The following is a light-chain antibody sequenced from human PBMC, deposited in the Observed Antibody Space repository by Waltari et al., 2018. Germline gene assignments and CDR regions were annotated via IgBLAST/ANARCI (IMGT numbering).Light chain of an antibody. CDR2: GAS. V-gene: IGKV3-15*01. CDR1: QSVNSN. CDR3: QQYNNWPPSYT. J-gene: IGKJ2*01. Sequence: EIVITQSPATLSVSPGERATLSCWASQSVNSNLAWYQQKPGQAPRLLIYGASTRATGIPARFSGSGSGTGFTLTISSLQSEDFAVYYCQQYNNWPPSYTFGKGTKLEIK.